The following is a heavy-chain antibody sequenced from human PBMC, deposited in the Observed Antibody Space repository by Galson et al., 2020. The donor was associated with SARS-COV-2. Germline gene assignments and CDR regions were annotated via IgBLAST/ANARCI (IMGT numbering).Heavy chain of an antibody. V-gene: IGHV3-48*03. CDR1: GFTFSSYE. J-gene: IGHJ4*02. CDR2: ISSSGSTI. D-gene: IGHD3-22*01. Sequence: GESLKISCAASGFTFSSYEMNWVRQAPGKGLEWVSYISSSGSTIYYADSVKGRFTISRDNAKNSLYLQMNSPRAEDTAVYYCARGGITMIVVEYFDYWGQGTLVTVSS. CDR3: ARGGITMIVVEYFDY.